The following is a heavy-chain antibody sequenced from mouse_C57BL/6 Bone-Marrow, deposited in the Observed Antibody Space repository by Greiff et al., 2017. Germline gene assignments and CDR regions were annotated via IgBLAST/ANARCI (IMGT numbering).Heavy chain of an antibody. CDR3: ARGGLYTVGFAY. D-gene: IGHD3-1*01. Sequence: QVQLQQSGAELVRPGASVKLSCKASGYTFTDYYINWVKQRPGQGLEWIARIYPGSGNTYYNEKFKGKATLTAEKSSSTAYMQLSSLTSEDSAVYFCARGGLYTVGFAYWGQGTLVTVSA. J-gene: IGHJ3*01. V-gene: IGHV1-76*01. CDR2: IYPGSGNT. CDR1: GYTFTDYY.